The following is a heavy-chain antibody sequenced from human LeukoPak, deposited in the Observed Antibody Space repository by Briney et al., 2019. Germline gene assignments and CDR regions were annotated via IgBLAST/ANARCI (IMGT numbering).Heavy chain of an antibody. J-gene: IGHJ4*02. CDR2: IYTSGST. CDR1: GGSLSSGSYY. CDR3: AREVTLLYTAMVTGYFDY. V-gene: IGHV4-61*02. D-gene: IGHD5-18*01. Sequence: PSQTLSLTCTVSGGSLSSGSYYWSWLRQPAGKGLEWVGRIYTSGSTNYNPSLKSRVTISVDTSKNQFSLKLSSVTAADTAVYYCAREVTLLYTAMVTGYFDYWGQGTLVTVSS.